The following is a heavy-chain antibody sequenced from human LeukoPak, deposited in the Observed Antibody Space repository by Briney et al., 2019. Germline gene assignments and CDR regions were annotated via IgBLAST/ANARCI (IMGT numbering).Heavy chain of an antibody. J-gene: IGHJ5*02. CDR2: IYPGDSDT. D-gene: IGHD3-3*01. V-gene: IGHV5-51*01. Sequence: GESLKISCKGSGYNFTSYWIGWVRQLPGKGLEWMGIIYPGDSDTRYSPSFQGQVTISADKSISTAYLQWSSLKASDTAMYYCARQNGFLEWLFPFDPWGQGTLVTVSS. CDR3: ARQNGFLEWLFPFDP. CDR1: GYNFTSYW.